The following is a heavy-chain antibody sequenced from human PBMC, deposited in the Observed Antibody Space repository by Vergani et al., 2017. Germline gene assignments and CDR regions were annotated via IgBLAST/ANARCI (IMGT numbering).Heavy chain of an antibody. CDR1: GFTFSSYA. CDR2: ISGPGLST. J-gene: IGHJ4*01. D-gene: IGHD1-20*01. V-gene: IGHV3-23*01. CDR3: AGAYGRYDWFDY. Sequence: EVQLLESGGGLVQPGGSLRLSCAASGFTFSSYAMSWVRQAPGRGLAWVSSISGPGLSTYYADSVKGRFSISRDNSKNTLYLQMNSLRVEDTAVYYCAGAYGRYDWFDYWGQRTLVTVSS.